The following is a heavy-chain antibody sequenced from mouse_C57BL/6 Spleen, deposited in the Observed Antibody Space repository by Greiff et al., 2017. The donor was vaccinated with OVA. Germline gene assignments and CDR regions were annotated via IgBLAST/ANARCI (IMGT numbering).Heavy chain of an antibody. CDR2: IYPRSGNT. D-gene: IGHD5-5*01. CDR3: ARRDTTYYFDY. V-gene: IGHV1-81*01. CDR1: GYTFTSYG. Sequence: VQLQQSGAELARPGASVKLSCKASGYTFTSYGISWVKQRTGQGLEWIGEIYPRSGNTYYNEKFKGKATLTADKSSSTAYMELRSLTSEDSAVYFCARRDTTYYFDYWGQGTTLTVSS. J-gene: IGHJ2*01.